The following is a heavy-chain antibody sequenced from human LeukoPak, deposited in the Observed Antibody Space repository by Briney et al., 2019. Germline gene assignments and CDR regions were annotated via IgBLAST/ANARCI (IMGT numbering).Heavy chain of an antibody. CDR2: IKSISDGETT. Sequence: TPGGSLRLSCAVSGFTFSNAWMNCGRQAPGKGLEGFGRIKSISDGETTDYAAPVKGRFTIYRDDSKSTMYLQMHSLRTEDTAVYYCTTLWLGPEHWGQGTLVTVSS. V-gene: IGHV3-15*01. J-gene: IGHJ1*01. CDR3: TTLWLGPEH. D-gene: IGHD3-10*01. CDR1: GFTFSNAW.